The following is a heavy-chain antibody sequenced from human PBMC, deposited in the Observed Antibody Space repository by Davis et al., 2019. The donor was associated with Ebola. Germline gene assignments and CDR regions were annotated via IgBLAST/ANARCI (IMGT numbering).Heavy chain of an antibody. CDR1: GASISSYY. CDR2: IYYSGST. CDR3: ARLERSGWYDLHFDY. D-gene: IGHD6-19*01. V-gene: IGHV4-59*08. Sequence: SETLSLTCSVSGASISSYYWSWIRQPPGKGLEWIGYIYYSGSTNYNPSLKSRVTISVDTSKNQFSLKLSSVTAADTAVYSCARLERSGWYDLHFDYWGQGTLVTVSS. J-gene: IGHJ4*02.